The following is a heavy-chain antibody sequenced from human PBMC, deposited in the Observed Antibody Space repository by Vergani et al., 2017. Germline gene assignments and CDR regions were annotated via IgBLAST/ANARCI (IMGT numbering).Heavy chain of an antibody. D-gene: IGHD6-13*01. V-gene: IGHV4-34*01. CDR1: GGSFSGYY. J-gene: IGHJ5*02. CDR2: INHSGST. Sequence: QVQLQQWGAGLLKPSETLSLTCAVYGGSFSGYYWSWIRQPPGKGLEWIGEINHSGSTNYNPSLKSRVTISVDTSKNQFSLKLSSVTAADTAVDYCARGARXTGYSSSWLGKGDNWFDPWGQGTLVTVSS. CDR3: ARGARXTGYSSSWLGKGDNWFDP.